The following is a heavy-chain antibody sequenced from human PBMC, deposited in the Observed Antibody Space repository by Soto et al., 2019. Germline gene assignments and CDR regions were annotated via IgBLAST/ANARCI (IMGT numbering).Heavy chain of an antibody. D-gene: IGHD3-10*01. CDR2: ISGSGGST. J-gene: IGHJ4*02. V-gene: IGHV3-23*01. Sequence: GVSHSLSSAAAGGTCSSYAMSWVRQAPGKGLEWVSAISGSGGSTYYADSVKGRFTISRDNAKNTLYLQMNSLRAEDTAIYYCSRDTPEIGIDYWGQGTLVTVSS. CDR1: GGTCSSYA. CDR3: SRDTPEIGIDY.